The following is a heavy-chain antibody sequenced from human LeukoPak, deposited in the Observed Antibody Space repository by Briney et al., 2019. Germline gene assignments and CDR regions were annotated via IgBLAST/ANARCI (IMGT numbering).Heavy chain of an antibody. V-gene: IGHV1-2*02. D-gene: IGHD3-22*01. CDR1: GYTFTGYY. J-gene: IGHJ4*02. Sequence: ASVKVSCKASGYTFTGYYMHWVRQAPGQGLEWMGWINPNSGGTNYAQKFQGRVTMTRDTFISTAYMELSRLRSDDTAVYYCARKMNYYDSSGYYDYWGQGTLVTVSS. CDR2: INPNSGGT. CDR3: ARKMNYYDSSGYYDY.